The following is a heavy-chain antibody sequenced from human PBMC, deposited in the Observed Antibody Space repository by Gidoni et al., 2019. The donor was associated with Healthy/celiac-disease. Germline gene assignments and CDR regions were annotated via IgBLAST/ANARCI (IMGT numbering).Heavy chain of an antibody. J-gene: IGHJ1*01. D-gene: IGHD6-19*01. CDR1: GGTFSSSA. V-gene: IGHV1-69*01. CDR3: ARDPIMGAVAGTEPNAEYCQH. CDR2: IIPIFGTA. Sequence: QVQLVQSWAEVQKPGSSVQVSCKASGGTFSSSAISWVRQAPGQGLEWMGGIIPIFGTANYAQKFQGRVTITADEATSTAYMELSSLRSEDTAVYYCARDPIMGAVAGTEPNAEYCQHWGQGTLVTVSS.